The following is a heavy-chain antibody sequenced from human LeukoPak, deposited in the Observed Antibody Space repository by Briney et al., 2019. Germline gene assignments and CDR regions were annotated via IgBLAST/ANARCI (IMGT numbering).Heavy chain of an antibody. D-gene: IGHD3-10*01. Sequence: ASVKVSCKASGYTFTSYYMHWVRQAPGQGLEWMGIMNTNCGSTSYAQKFQGRVTMTRDMSTSTVYMELSSLRSEDTAVYYCAREGYYGSGSYYNPIDYWGQGTLVTVSS. CDR3: AREGYYGSGSYYNPIDY. CDR2: MNTNCGST. CDR1: GYTFTSYY. V-gene: IGHV1-46*01. J-gene: IGHJ4*02.